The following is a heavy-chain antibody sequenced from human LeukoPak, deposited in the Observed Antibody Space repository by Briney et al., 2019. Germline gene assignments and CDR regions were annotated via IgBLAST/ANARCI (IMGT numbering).Heavy chain of an antibody. CDR3: AREPSTYSDYAHFED. CDR1: GGSFSIYT. V-gene: IGHV1-69*08. D-gene: IGHD4-11*01. CDR2: ITPMLRTT. J-gene: IGHJ4*02. Sequence: ASVKVSCKASGGSFSIYTFNWVRQAPGQGLEWMGRITPMLRTTKYAQNFQGRVTITADESTRIAYMELTSLKSEDTATYYCAREPSTYSDYAHFEDWGQGTLVTVSS.